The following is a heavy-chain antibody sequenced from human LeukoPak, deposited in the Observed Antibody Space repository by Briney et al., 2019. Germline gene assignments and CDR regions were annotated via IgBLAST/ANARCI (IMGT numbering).Heavy chain of an antibody. Sequence: PGGSLRLSCVASGFSFSTQRMHWVRQAPGKGLVWVSYINIDERITGYADSVKGRFTISRDNSKNTLYLQMNSLRAEDTAVYYCASGGAHYYDSRPLDYWGQGTLVTVSS. CDR2: INIDERIT. D-gene: IGHD3-22*01. V-gene: IGHV3-74*01. CDR1: GFSFSTQR. J-gene: IGHJ4*02. CDR3: ASGGAHYYDSRPLDY.